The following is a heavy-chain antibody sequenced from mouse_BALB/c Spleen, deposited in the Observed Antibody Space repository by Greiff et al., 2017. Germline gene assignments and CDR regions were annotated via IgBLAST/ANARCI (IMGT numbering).Heavy chain of an antibody. D-gene: IGHD4-1*01. Sequence: EVQLQESGAELVKPGASVKLSCTASGFNIKDTYMHWVKQRPEQGLEWIGRIDPANGNTKYDPKFQGKATITADTSSNTAYLQLSSLTSEDTAVYYCARRTGHWYFDVWGAGTTVTVSS. CDR3: ARRTGHWYFDV. CDR1: GFNIKDTY. V-gene: IGHV14-3*02. J-gene: IGHJ1*01. CDR2: IDPANGNT.